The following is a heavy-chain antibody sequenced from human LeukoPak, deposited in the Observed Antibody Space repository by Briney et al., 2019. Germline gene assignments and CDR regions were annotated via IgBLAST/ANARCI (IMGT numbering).Heavy chain of an antibody. CDR2: INAGNGNT. CDR3: ARDSDTLIQLWLPS. V-gene: IGHV1-3*01. CDR1: GYTFTSYD. Sequence: ASVKVSCKASGYTFTSYDMHWVRQAPGQRLEWMGWINAGNGNTKYSQKFQGRVTITRDTSTSTAYMELSSLRAEDTAVYYCARDSDTLIQLWLPSWGQGNLVTASS. J-gene: IGHJ5*02. D-gene: IGHD5-18*01.